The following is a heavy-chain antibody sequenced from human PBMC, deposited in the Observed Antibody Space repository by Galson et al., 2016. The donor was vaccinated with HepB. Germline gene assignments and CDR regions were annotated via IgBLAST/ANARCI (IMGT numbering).Heavy chain of an antibody. CDR2: ISSDGRNQ. J-gene: IGHJ4*02. D-gene: IGHD3-16*01. V-gene: IGHV3-33*01. Sequence: SLRLSCAASGFSFSDYVMHWVRQAPGKGLEWVAVISSDGRNQYYEDSVTGRFTVSRDNSKSTLYLEMSSLRAEETALYYWARNGGVQIGSKTHSFDYWGQGALVTVSS. CDR3: ARNGGVQIGSKTHSFDY. CDR1: GFSFSDYV.